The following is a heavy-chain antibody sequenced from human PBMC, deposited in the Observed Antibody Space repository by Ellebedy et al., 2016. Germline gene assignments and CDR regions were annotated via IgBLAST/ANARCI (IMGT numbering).Heavy chain of an antibody. D-gene: IGHD1-26*01. CDR3: VRDGGPLSQWELRGE. V-gene: IGHV3-23*01. Sequence: GESLKISXTASGFTFSNYAMSWVRQAPGKGLEWVSAIRGSGDSEYYADSVKVRFTISRDNAKNSLYLQVNSLRTEDAAVYYCVRDGGPLSQWELRGEWGQGTLVTVSS. CDR2: IRGSGDSE. J-gene: IGHJ4*02. CDR1: GFTFSNYA.